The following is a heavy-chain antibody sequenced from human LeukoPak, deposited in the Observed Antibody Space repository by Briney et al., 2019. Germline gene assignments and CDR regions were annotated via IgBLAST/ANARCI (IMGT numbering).Heavy chain of an antibody. V-gene: IGHV1-69*13. J-gene: IGHJ2*01. CDR1: GGTFSSYA. D-gene: IGHD7-27*01. Sequence: SVKVSCKASGGTFSSYAISWVRQAPGQGLEWMGGITPIFGTANYAQKFQGRVTITADESTSTAYMELSSLRSEDTAVYYCARDRNWDPYWYFDLWGRGTLVTVSS. CDR3: ARDRNWDPYWYFDL. CDR2: ITPIFGTA.